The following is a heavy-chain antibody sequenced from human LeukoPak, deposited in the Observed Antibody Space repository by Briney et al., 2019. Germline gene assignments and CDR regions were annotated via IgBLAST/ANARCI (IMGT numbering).Heavy chain of an antibody. Sequence: GGSLRLSCAASGFTFSRYWMNWVRQAPGKGLEWVANIKEDGSEKYYVDSVKGRFTISRDNAKNSLYLQMNSLRAEDTAPYYCARDPSSLRDSFDYWGQGTLVTVSS. CDR3: ARDPSSLRDSFDY. CDR1: GFTFSRYW. J-gene: IGHJ4*02. V-gene: IGHV3-7*01. CDR2: IKEDGSEK.